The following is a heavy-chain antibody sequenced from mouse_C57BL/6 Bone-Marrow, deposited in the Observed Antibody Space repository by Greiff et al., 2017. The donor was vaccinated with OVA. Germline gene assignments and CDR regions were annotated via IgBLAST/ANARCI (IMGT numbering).Heavy chain of an antibody. CDR3: ARDLPFLRLPFAY. CDR1: GYSITSGYY. D-gene: IGHD2-12*01. J-gene: IGHJ3*01. Sequence: EVQLQESGPGLVKPSQSLSLTCSVTGYSITSGYYWNWIRQFPGNKLEWMGYISYDGSNNYNPSLKNRISITRDTSKNQFFLKLNSVTTEDTATYYCARDLPFLRLPFAYWGQGTLVTVSA. CDR2: ISYDGSN. V-gene: IGHV3-6*01.